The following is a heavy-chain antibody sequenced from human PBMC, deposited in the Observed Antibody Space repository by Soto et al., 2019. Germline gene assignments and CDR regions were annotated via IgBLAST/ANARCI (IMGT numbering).Heavy chain of an antibody. D-gene: IGHD3-10*01. CDR2: IKSKTDGGTT. CDR1: GFTFSNAW. J-gene: IGHJ5*01. V-gene: IGHV3-15*07. Sequence: PGGSLRLSCAASGFTFSNAWMNWVRQAPGKGLEWVGRIKSKTDGGTTDYAAPVKGRFTISRDDSKNTLYLQMNSLKAEDTAVYYCAKGVLLRLTANSLAPWGQGTLVTVSS. CDR3: AKGVLLRLTANSLAP.